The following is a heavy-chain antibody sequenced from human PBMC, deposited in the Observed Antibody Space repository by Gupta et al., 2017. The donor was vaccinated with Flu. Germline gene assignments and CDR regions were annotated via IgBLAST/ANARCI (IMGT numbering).Heavy chain of an antibody. V-gene: IGHV3-21*01. Sequence: EVQLVESGGGLVKPGGSLRLSCAVSGFTFSSYSMNWVRQAPGKRLEWVSSISSSSSNIHYADSVKGRFTISRDNAKNSLYLQMNSLRAEDTAVYYCARDFTYVDTDILTGYYIGYFDYWGQGTLVTVSS. CDR1: GFTFSSYS. J-gene: IGHJ4*02. D-gene: IGHD3-9*01. CDR3: ARDFTYVDTDILTGYYIGYFDY. CDR2: ISSSSSNI.